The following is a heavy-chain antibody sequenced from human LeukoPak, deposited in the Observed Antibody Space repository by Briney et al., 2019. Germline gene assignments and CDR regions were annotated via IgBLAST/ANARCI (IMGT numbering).Heavy chain of an antibody. D-gene: IGHD2-2*01. CDR1: GFTFSSYA. J-gene: IGHJ4*02. V-gene: IGHV3-23*01. CDR3: AKRKSKVVPAASGLDY. CDR2: ISGSGGST. Sequence: GGSLRLSCAASGFTFSSYAMSWVRQAPGKGLEWVSAISGSGGSTYYADSVKGRFTISRDNSKNTLYLQMNSLGAEDTAVYYCAKRKSKVVPAASGLDYWGQGTLVTVSS.